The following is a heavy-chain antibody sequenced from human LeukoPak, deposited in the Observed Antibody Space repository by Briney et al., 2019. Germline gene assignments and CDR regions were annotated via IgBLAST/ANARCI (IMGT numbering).Heavy chain of an antibody. V-gene: IGHV4-34*01. CDR2: INHSGST. CDR3: ARGLIVGATPFDY. J-gene: IGHJ4*02. Sequence: PSETLSLTCAVYGGSFSGYYWSWIRQPPGKGLEWIGEINHSGSTNYNPSLKSRVTISVDTSKNQYSLKLSSVTAADPAVYYCARGLIVGATPFDYWGQGTLVTVSS. CDR1: GGSFSGYY. D-gene: IGHD1-26*01.